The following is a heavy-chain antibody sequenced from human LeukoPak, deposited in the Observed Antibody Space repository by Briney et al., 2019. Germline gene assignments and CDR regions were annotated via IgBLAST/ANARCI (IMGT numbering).Heavy chain of an antibody. CDR1: GFTFNIYA. Sequence: AGGSLRLSCSASGFTFNIYAMHWVRQAPGKGLEYVSAISNTGGKTYYADSVTGRFIISRDNSKNTLYLHMSNLRAEDTAFYYCLKDDTYYYGRSGPDWGQGALVTVSS. V-gene: IGHV3-64D*06. CDR3: LKDDTYYYGRSGPD. CDR2: ISNTGGKT. D-gene: IGHD3-22*01. J-gene: IGHJ4*02.